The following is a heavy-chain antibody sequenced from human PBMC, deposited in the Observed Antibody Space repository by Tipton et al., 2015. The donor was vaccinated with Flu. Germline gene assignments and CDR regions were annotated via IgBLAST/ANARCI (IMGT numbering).Heavy chain of an antibody. CDR3: ARVPREYDYVWGSYRYINWFAP. V-gene: IGHV4-39*07. CDR1: GGSISSSSYY. D-gene: IGHD3-16*02. CDR2: IYYSGST. J-gene: IGHJ5*02. Sequence: TLSLTCTVSGGSISSSSYYWGWIRQPPGKGLEWIGSIYYSGSTYYNPSLKSRVTISVDTSKNQFSLKLSSVTAADTAVYYCARVPREYDYVWGSYRYINWFAPGGQGTLFTVSS.